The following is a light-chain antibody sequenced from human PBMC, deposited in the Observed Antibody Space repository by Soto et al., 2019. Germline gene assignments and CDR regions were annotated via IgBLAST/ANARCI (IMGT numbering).Light chain of an antibody. V-gene: IGLV2-14*01. J-gene: IGLJ1*01. CDR3: SAYTTSIALYV. CDR1: SSDVGGYNY. CDR2: EVS. Sequence: QSALTQPASVSGSPGQSITISCTGTSSDVGGYNYVSWFQHHPGKAPKLIIYEVSYRPSGVSNRFSGSKSGSTASLTISGLQAEDEADYYCSAYTTSIALYVFGAGTKLTVL.